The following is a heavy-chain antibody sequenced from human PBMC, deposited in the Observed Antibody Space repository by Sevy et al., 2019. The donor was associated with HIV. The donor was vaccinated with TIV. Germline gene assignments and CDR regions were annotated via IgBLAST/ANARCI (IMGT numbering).Heavy chain of an antibody. Sequence: ASMKVSCKTSGYTFTDYYIHWVRQVPGQGLEWMGWIDPNSGGTKYAQNFQGRVTVTRDTSISTVYMELSSLRSDDTAVYYCARKYFDWLFDYWGQGTQVTVSS. J-gene: IGHJ4*02. D-gene: IGHD3-9*01. CDR2: IDPNSGGT. CDR3: ARKYFDWLFDY. CDR1: GYTFTDYY. V-gene: IGHV1-2*02.